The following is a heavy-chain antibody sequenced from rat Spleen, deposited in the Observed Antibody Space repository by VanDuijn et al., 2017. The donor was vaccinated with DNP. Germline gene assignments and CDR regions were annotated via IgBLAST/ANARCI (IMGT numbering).Heavy chain of an antibody. Sequence: EVQLVESGGGLVQPGRSLKLSWAASEFTFSDYNMAWVRQAPQKGLEWVASIRPSGGSTYYRDSVEGRFTISRDNAKSTLYLQMDSLRSEDTATYYCARHGRVTTVATYWYFDFWGPGTMVTVSS. D-gene: IGHD1-3*01. CDR2: IRPSGGST. V-gene: IGHV5S23*01. J-gene: IGHJ1*01. CDR3: ARHGRVTTVATYWYFDF. CDR1: EFTFSDYN.